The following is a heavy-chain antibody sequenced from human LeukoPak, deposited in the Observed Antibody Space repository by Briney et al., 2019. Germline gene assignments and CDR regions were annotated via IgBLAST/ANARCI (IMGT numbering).Heavy chain of an antibody. CDR3: GRVDMATTKDY. V-gene: IGHV1-18*01. Sequence: ASVKVSCKASGYTFTNYEINWVRQGTGQGLEWMGWISAYNGDTKYGQNFQGRVTMTTDTSTTTAYMDLRSLSSDDTAVYYCGRVDMATTKDYWGQGTLVTVSS. CDR2: ISAYNGDT. CDR1: GYTFTNYE. J-gene: IGHJ4*02. D-gene: IGHD5-24*01.